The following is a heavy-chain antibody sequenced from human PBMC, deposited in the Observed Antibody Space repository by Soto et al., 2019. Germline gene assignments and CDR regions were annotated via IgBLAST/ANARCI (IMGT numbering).Heavy chain of an antibody. CDR2: IWYDGSNK. D-gene: IGHD3-22*01. CDR1: GFNFGSYG. Sequence: PGGSLRLSCAASGFNFGSYGMHWVRQAPGKGLEWVAVIWYDGSNKYYADSVKGRFTISRDNSKNTLYLQMNSLRAEDTAVYYCASADYYDSSGPFDYWGQGTLVTVSS. J-gene: IGHJ4*02. V-gene: IGHV3-33*01. CDR3: ASADYYDSSGPFDY.